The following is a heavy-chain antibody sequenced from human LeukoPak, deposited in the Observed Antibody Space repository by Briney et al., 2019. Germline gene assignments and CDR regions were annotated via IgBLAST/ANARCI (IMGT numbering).Heavy chain of an antibody. CDR3: TRSRGSGSYLDY. J-gene: IGHJ4*02. V-gene: IGHV1-69*13. CDR1: GGTFSSYA. CDR2: IVPIFGTT. D-gene: IGHD3-10*01. Sequence: SVKVSCKASGGTFSSYAINWVRQAPGQGLEWMGRIVPIFGTTNYAQNFQGRVTITAEESTSTAYMELSSLRSEDTAVYYCTRSRGSGSYLDYWGQGTLVTVSS.